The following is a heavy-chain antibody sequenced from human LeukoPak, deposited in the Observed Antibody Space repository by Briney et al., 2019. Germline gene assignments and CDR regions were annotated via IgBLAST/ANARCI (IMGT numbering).Heavy chain of an antibody. CDR3: AKHDSSGYYYGTFDY. V-gene: IGHV3-23*01. J-gene: IGHJ4*02. Sequence: PGGSLRLSCAASGFTLSSYAMSWVRQAPGTGLTWVSAISSSGSLTHYGDSVTGRFTISRDNSKNTLYLQMNSLRAEDTALYYCAKHDSSGYYYGTFDYWGQGALVTVSS. CDR2: ISSSGSLT. CDR1: GFTLSSYA. D-gene: IGHD3-22*01.